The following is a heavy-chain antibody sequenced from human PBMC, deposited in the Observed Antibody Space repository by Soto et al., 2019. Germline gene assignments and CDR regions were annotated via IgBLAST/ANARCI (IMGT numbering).Heavy chain of an antibody. V-gene: IGHV4-31*03. CDR1: GGSISSGGYY. Sequence: QVQLQESGPGLVKPSQTLSLTCTVSGGSISSGGYYWSWIRQHPGKGLEWIGYIYYSGSTYYNPSLKSRVTIPVETSMNRFASELNFVIAADTAVYYCSRQLASAAYSWFGPWGQGALVTVFS. J-gene: IGHJ5*02. CDR2: IYYSGST. CDR3: SRQLASAAYSWFGP. D-gene: IGHD6-13*01.